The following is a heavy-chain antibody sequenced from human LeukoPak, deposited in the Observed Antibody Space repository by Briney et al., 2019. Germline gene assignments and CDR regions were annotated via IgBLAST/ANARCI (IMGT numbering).Heavy chain of an antibody. CDR1: GFTFSSYA. CDR2: ISGSGGST. Sequence: GGSLRLSCAASGFTFSSYAMSWVRQAPGKGLEWVSAISGSGGSTYYADPVKGRFTISRDNSKNTLYVQMNSLRAEDTAVYYCAKDWSSVTAPRGYWGQGTLVTVSS. V-gene: IGHV3-23*01. CDR3: AKDWSSVTAPRGY. D-gene: IGHD2-21*02. J-gene: IGHJ4*02.